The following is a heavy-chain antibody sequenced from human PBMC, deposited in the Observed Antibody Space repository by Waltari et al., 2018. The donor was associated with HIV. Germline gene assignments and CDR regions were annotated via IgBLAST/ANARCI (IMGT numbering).Heavy chain of an antibody. J-gene: IGHJ6*02. Sequence: QLQLQESGSGLVKPSQTLSLTCAVAGASISTSSYSWTWVRQPPGKGLEWIGYIHHGGNTYYNPSLKSRVTILMDRSKNHFSLRLSSVTVADTAVYYCASLAPRLPSFALDVWGQGTTVTVSS. D-gene: IGHD3-16*01. CDR3: ASLAPRLPSFALDV. CDR2: IHHGGNT. V-gene: IGHV4-30-2*01. CDR1: GASISTSSYS.